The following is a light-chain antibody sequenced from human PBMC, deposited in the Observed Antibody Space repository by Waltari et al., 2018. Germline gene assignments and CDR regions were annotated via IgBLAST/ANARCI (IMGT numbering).Light chain of an antibody. Sequence: QSALTQPPSVSGSLGQTVSLSCTRSASAVVDFDLVSWYRQSPGTATKLLIYEVTVRPSGVSGRFSGSKSGNTASLTSSGLQPDDEADYYCSSYIPRRTWVFGGGTTLTVL. V-gene: IGLV2-18*02. CDR1: ASAVVDFDL. J-gene: IGLJ3*02. CDR3: SSYIPRRTWV. CDR2: EVT.